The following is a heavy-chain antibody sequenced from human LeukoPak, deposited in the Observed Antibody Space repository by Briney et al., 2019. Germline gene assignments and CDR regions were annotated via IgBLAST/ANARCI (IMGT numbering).Heavy chain of an antibody. CDR1: GGSISSYY. D-gene: IGHD2-2*01. Sequence: AETLSLTCTVSGGSISSYYWSWIRQPPGKRLEWIGYIYYSGSTNYNPSLKSRVTISVDTSKNQFSLKLSSVTAADTAVYYCARVRYCSSTSCPWGQGTLVTVSS. J-gene: IGHJ5*02. V-gene: IGHV4-59*01. CDR3: ARVRYCSSTSCP. CDR2: IYYSGST.